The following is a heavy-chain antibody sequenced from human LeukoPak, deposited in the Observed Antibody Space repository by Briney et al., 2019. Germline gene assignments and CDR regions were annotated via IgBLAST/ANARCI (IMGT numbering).Heavy chain of an antibody. D-gene: IGHD1-1*01. CDR2: IYYSGST. Sequence: SETLSLTCNVSGDSISSYYWSWIRQPPGKGLEWIGYIYYSGSTNYNPSLKSRVTISVDTSKNQFSLKLDSVTAADTAIYHCARHTSMAHFDYWGQGTLVTVYS. V-gene: IGHV4-59*08. CDR3: ARHTSMAHFDY. J-gene: IGHJ4*02. CDR1: GDSISSYY.